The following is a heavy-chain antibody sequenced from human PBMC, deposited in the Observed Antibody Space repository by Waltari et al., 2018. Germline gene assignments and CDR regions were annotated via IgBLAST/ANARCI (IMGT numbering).Heavy chain of an antibody. V-gene: IGHV3-23*01. CDR3: ARGRGGVVITYFDY. Sequence: EVQLLESGGGLVQRGGSLRLSCAASAFTFRSYAMTWVRPAPGKGLEWVSVIGGGVGSAYYADSVKGRFTISRDNSKNILYLQMNSLRAEDTAVYYCARGRGGVVITYFDYWGQGTLVTVSS. CDR2: IGGGVGSA. J-gene: IGHJ4*02. D-gene: IGHD3-3*01. CDR1: AFTFRSYA.